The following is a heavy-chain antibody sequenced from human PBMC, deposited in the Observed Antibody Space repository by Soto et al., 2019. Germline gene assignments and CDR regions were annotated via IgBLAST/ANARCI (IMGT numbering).Heavy chain of an antibody. Sequence: GVSVKVSCKTSGHTFTAFYMHWVRQAPGQGHEWMGWINPNTGCTNYAQQFQARVIMTRATSITTAYMELSRPTSDDTPVYYCARDRPQDYCRKGPLGTVSS. CDR1: GHTFTAFY. J-gene: IGHJ4*02. V-gene: IGHV1-2*02. CDR3: ARDRPQDY. CDR2: INPNTGCT.